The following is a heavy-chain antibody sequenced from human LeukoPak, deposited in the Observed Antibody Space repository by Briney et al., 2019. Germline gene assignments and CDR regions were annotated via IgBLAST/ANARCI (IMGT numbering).Heavy chain of an antibody. V-gene: IGHV3-53*01. D-gene: IGHD5-24*01. CDR2: IYSGGST. CDR3: ARADGSTILGAFDI. CDR1: GFTVSSNY. J-gene: IGHJ3*02. Sequence: GGSLRLSCAASGFTVSSNYMSWVRQAPGKGLECVSVIYSGGSTYYADSVKGRFTISRDNSRNTLYLQMNSLRAEDTAVYYCARADGSTILGAFDIGGQGIMVTVSS.